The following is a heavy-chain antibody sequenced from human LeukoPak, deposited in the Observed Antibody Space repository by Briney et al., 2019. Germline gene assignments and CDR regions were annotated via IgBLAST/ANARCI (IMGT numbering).Heavy chain of an antibody. V-gene: IGHV4-39*01. J-gene: IGHJ4*02. D-gene: IGHD2-2*01. CDR1: GGSISSSTYY. CDR3: ARHFVGYCGSTSCSALYFDY. Sequence: SETLSLTCTVSGGSISSSTYYWGWIRQPPGKGLEWIGSIYYSGSTYYNPSLKSRVSISVDTSENQFSLKLSSVTAADTAAYYCARHFVGYCGSTSCSALYFDYWGQGTLVTVSS. CDR2: IYYSGST.